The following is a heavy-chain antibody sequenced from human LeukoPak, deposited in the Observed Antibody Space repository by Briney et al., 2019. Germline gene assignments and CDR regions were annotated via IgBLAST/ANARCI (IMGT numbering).Heavy chain of an antibody. Sequence: SQTLSLTCAISGDSVSSNSAAWNWIRQSPSTGLEWLGRTYYRSKWYNDYAVSVKSRITINPDQSKNQFSLQLNSVTPEDTAIYYCARASYASFGNWGQGALVTVSS. V-gene: IGHV6-1*01. CDR3: ARASYASFGN. CDR1: GDSVSSNSAA. J-gene: IGHJ4*02. D-gene: IGHD4-17*01. CDR2: TYYRSKWYN.